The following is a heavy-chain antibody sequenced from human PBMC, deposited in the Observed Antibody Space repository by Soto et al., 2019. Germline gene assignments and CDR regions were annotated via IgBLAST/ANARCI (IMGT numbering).Heavy chain of an antibody. V-gene: IGHV3-74*01. D-gene: IGHD3-10*01. Sequence: GGSLRLSCAASGFTFSSYWMHWVRQAPGKGLVWVSRKNNEGSSTSYAESVKGRFTISRDNAKNTFYLQMNSLRAGDTAIYYCASPVSGRGVSGPNDAFNIWGQGTMVTVSS. CDR2: KNNEGSST. J-gene: IGHJ3*02. CDR1: GFTFSSYW. CDR3: ASPVSGRGVSGPNDAFNI.